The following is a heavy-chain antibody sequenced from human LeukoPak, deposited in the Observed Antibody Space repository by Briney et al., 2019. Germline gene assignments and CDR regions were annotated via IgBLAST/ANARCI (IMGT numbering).Heavy chain of an antibody. CDR2: ISNI. Sequence: GGSLRLSCAASGITGYSMHWVRQAPGKGLEWVCSISNIYCADSVEGRFTISRDNAKNSLFLQVSSLRAEDTAVYYCAKGTKDYYGSGSFYLSRDHFISRWGQGTLVTVSS. D-gene: IGHD3-10*01. CDR1: GITGYS. J-gene: IGHJ4*02. CDR3: AKGTKDYYGSGSFYLSRDHFISR. V-gene: IGHV3-21*01.